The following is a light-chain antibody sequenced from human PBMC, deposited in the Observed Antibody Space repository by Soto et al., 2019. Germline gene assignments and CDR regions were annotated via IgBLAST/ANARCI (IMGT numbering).Light chain of an antibody. J-gene: IGKJ5*01. Sequence: EIVMTQSPATLSVSPGERATLSCRASQSVSRYLAWYQQKPGQAPRLLIYDASNRATGIPARFSGSGSGTEFTLTISSLQSEDFAVYYCQQYNNWPFITFGQGTRLEIK. CDR1: QSVSRY. V-gene: IGKV3-15*01. CDR3: QQYNNWPFIT. CDR2: DAS.